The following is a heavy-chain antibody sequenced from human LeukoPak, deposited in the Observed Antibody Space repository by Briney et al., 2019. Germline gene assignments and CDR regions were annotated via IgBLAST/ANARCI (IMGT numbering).Heavy chain of an antibody. D-gene: IGHD3-9*01. CDR2: IYHSGST. V-gene: IGHV4-4*02. CDR3: ARRSRYYDILTDNLYYYYGMDV. CDR1: GGSISSSNW. J-gene: IGHJ6*02. Sequence: PSGTLSLTCAVSGGSISSSNWWSWVRQPPGKGLEWIGEIYHSGSTNYNPSLKSRVTISVDKSKNQFSLKLSSVTAADTAVYYCARRSRYYDILTDNLYYYYGMDVWGQGTTVTVSS.